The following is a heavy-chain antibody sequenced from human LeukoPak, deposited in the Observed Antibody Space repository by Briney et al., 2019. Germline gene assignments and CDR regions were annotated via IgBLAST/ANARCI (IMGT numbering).Heavy chain of an antibody. D-gene: IGHD3-10*01. V-gene: IGHV3-7*01. Sequence: GGSLRLSCAASGFTFSSYWMSWFRQAPGKGLEWVANIKQDGSEKYYVDSVKGRFTISRDNAKNSLYLQMNSLRAEDTAVYYCARTQIPGEFDYWGQGTLVTVSS. CDR3: ARTQIPGEFDY. CDR2: IKQDGSEK. J-gene: IGHJ4*02. CDR1: GFTFSSYW.